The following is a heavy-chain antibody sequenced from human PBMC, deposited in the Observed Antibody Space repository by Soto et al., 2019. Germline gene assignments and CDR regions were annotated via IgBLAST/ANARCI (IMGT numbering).Heavy chain of an antibody. CDR3: AKDQGSSWYEIDY. Sequence: EVQLLESGGGLVQPGGSLRLSCAASGFTFSNYAVTWVRQAPGKGLEWVSTISGSGGSTYYADSVKGRFTISRDNSKNTLYLQMNSLRAEDTAVYYCAKDQGSSWYEIDYWGQGPLVTFSS. D-gene: IGHD6-13*01. V-gene: IGHV3-23*01. J-gene: IGHJ4*02. CDR1: GFTFSNYA. CDR2: ISGSGGST.